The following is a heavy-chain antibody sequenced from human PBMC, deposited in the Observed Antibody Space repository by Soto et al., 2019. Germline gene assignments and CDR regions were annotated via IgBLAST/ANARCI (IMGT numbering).Heavy chain of an antibody. CDR2: IKRNVDGGTI. CDR1: GFTFDNAW. Sequence: EVQLVESGGGLVMPGGSLRLSCAASGFTFDNAWMNWVRQAPGKGLEWVGRIKRNVDGGTIDHAESVKGRFSISRDDSKNTLYLQMNSLKTEDTAVYYCTRGGPLGNYFAYWGQGTLVAVSS. CDR3: TRGGPLGNYFAY. D-gene: IGHD2-15*01. J-gene: IGHJ4*02. V-gene: IGHV3-15*07.